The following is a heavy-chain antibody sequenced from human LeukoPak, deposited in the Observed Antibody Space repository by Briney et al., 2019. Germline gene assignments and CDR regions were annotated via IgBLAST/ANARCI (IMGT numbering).Heavy chain of an antibody. D-gene: IGHD2-15*01. CDR3: AKDWPRGGSNGAFDI. Sequence: GGSLRLSCAASGFTFSSYAMHWVRQAPGKGLEWVAVISYDGSNKYYADSVKGRFTISRDNSKNTLYLQMNSLRAEDTAVYYCAKDWPRGGSNGAFDIWGQGTMVTVSS. CDR1: GFTFSSYA. J-gene: IGHJ3*02. V-gene: IGHV3-30-3*01. CDR2: ISYDGSNK.